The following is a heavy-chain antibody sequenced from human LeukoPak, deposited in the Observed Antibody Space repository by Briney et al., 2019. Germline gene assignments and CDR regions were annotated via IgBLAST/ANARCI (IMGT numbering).Heavy chain of an antibody. CDR1: GFTYSNYA. CDR3: ASSGYYYGSFDY. Sequence: GGSLRPSCAASGFTYSNYAMHWVRQAPGKGLEWVAIISYDESNKYYADSVKGRFTISRDNSKNTLYLQMNSLRAEDTAVYYCASSGYYYGSFDYWGQGTLVTVSS. CDR2: ISYDESNK. D-gene: IGHD3-22*01. V-gene: IGHV3-30-3*01. J-gene: IGHJ4*02.